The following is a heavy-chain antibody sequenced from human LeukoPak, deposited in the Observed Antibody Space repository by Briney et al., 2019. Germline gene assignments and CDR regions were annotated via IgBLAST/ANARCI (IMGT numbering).Heavy chain of an antibody. J-gene: IGHJ6*02. V-gene: IGHV3-30-3*01. CDR1: GFTFSSYA. D-gene: IGHD2-21*02. CDR2: ISYDGSNK. CDR3: ARDTSLRYLAYCGGDCYSHYGMDV. Sequence: GGSLRLSCAASGFTFSSYAMHWVRQAPGKGLEWVAVISYDGSNKYYADSVKGRFTISRDNSKNTLYLQMNSLRAEDTAVCYCARDTSLRYLAYCGGDCYSHYGMDVWGQGTTVTVSS.